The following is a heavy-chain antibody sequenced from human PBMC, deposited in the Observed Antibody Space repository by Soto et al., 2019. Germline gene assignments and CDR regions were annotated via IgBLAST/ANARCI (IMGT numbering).Heavy chain of an antibody. CDR3: ARTTYSYGSVGFDY. D-gene: IGHD5-18*01. J-gene: IGHJ4*02. CDR2: IYYSGST. V-gene: IGHV4-30-4*01. CDR1: GGSISSGDYY. Sequence: SETLSLTCTVSGGSISSGDYYWSWIRQPPGKGLEWIGYIYYSGSTYYNPSLKSRVTISVDTSKNQFSLKLSSVTAADTAVYYCARTTYSYGSVGFDYWGQGTLVTVSS.